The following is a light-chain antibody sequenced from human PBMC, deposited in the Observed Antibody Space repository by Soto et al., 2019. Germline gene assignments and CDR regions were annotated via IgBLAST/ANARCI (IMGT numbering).Light chain of an antibody. V-gene: IGLV2-14*01. CDR1: MRDVGAYNL. CDR3: SAYTGSIYV. CDR2: EVR. Sequence: LTQPASVSGSAGQSITISCSGTMRDVGAYNLVSWYQQHPGTAPKLIIYEVRNRPSGISSRFSGSRSGNTASLTISGLQSEDEGDYYCSAYTGSIYVFGTGTKVTVL. J-gene: IGLJ1*01.